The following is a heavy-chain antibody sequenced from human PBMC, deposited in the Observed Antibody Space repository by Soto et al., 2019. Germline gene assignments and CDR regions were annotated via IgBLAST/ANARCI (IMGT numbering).Heavy chain of an antibody. Sequence: SETLSLTCAVSGGSISSGGYSWSWIRQPPGKGLEWIGYIYHSGSTYYNPSLKSRVTISVDRSKNQFSLKLSSVTAADTAVYYCARACRSLRAGYSSSLNWFDPWGQGTLVTVSS. CDR1: GGSISSGGYS. V-gene: IGHV4-30-2*01. CDR2: IYHSGST. D-gene: IGHD6-13*01. CDR3: ARACRSLRAGYSSSLNWFDP. J-gene: IGHJ5*02.